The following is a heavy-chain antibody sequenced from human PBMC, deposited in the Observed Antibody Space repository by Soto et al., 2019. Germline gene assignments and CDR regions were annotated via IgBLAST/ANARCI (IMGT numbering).Heavy chain of an antibody. J-gene: IGHJ4*02. Sequence: YRPTLVNRTQTLTLTCSFSGFSLSTPGVGVGWICQPPGKALEWLALIYWDADKRYSPSLKSRLTITKDTSKNPVVLKITNIDPVDTAKYSCVSRWESIRCGNYYFESWGQGTLVTVSS. CDR2: IYWDADK. D-gene: IGHD1-26*01. CDR3: VSRWESIRCGNYYFES. CDR1: GFSLSTPGVG. V-gene: IGHV2-5*02.